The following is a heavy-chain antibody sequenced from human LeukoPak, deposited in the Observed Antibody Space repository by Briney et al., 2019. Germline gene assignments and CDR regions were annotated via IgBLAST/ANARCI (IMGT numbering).Heavy chain of an antibody. CDR3: ARGSAGKNYYYYGMDV. Sequence: GGSLRLSCAASGFTFSSYAMHWVRQAPGKGLEWVAVISYDGSNKYYADSVKGRFTISRDNSKNTLYLQMNSLRAEDTAVYYCARGSAGKNYYYYGMDVWGQGTTVTVSS. V-gene: IGHV3-30-3*01. CDR1: GFTFSSYA. J-gene: IGHJ6*02. D-gene: IGHD6-19*01. CDR2: ISYDGSNK.